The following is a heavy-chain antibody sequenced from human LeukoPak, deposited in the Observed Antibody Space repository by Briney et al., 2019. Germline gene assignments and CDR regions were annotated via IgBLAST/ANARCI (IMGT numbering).Heavy chain of an antibody. J-gene: IGHJ4*02. Sequence: GGSLRLSCEVSGFAFSNYAMSWVRQAPGKGLEWVSAIGGSGAGTYYTDSVKGRFTISRDNSKNSLYLQMNSLRSEDTAVYYCARDSIRGYSYGYFDYWGQGTLVTVSS. CDR1: GFAFSNYA. V-gene: IGHV3-23*01. CDR2: IGGSGAGT. CDR3: ARDSIRGYSYGYFDY. D-gene: IGHD5-18*01.